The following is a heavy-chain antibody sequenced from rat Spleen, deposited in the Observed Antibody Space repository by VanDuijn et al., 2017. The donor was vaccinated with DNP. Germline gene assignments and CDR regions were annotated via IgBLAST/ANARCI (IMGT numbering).Heavy chain of an antibody. CDR3: ARPMDYYSGGFAY. V-gene: IGHV5-7*01. CDR1: GFTFSDYN. CDR2: IVYYGIST. D-gene: IGHD1-1*01. Sequence: EVQLVESGGGLVQPGRSLKLSCAASGFTFSDYNMAWVRQAPKMGLEWVATIVYYGISTYYGDSVKGRFSISRDNAKTTPNLQMDSLRSEDTATYYCARPMDYYSGGFAYWGQGTLVTVSS. J-gene: IGHJ3*01.